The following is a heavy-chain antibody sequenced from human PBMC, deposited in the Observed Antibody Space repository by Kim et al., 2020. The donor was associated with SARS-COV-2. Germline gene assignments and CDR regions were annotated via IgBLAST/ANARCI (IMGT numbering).Heavy chain of an antibody. CDR3: ARHMGGNSRGGYFDL. D-gene: IGHD2-21*02. CDR2: IYYSGST. CDR1: GGSISSYY. V-gene: IGHV4-59*08. Sequence: SETLSLTCTVSGGSISSYYWSWIRQPPGKGLEWIGYIYYSGSTNYNPSLKSRVTISVDTSKNQFSLKLSSVTAADTAVYYCARHMGGNSRGGYFDLWGRG. J-gene: IGHJ2*01.